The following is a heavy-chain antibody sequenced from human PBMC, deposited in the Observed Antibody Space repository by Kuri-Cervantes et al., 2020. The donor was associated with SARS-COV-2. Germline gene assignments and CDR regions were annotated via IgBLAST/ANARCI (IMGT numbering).Heavy chain of an antibody. Sequence: GSLRLSCTVSGGSISSSSYYWGWIRQPPGKGLEWIGSIYYSGSTYYSPSLKSRVTISVDTSKNQFSLKLSSVTAADTAVYYCARLEPTMVRIAGDGGGFDYWGQGTLVTVSS. V-gene: IGHV4-39*01. CDR2: IYYSGST. J-gene: IGHJ4*02. D-gene: IGHD3-10*01. CDR1: GGSISSSSYY. CDR3: ARLEPTMVRIAGDGGGFDY.